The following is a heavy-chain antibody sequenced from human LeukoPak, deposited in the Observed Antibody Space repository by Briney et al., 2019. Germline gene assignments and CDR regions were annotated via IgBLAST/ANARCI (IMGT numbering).Heavy chain of an antibody. V-gene: IGHV1-2*02. D-gene: IGHD1-20*01. Sequence: ASVKVSCKASGYTFTGYYMHWVRQAPGQGLEWMGWINPNSGGTNYAQKFQGRVTMTRDTSISTAYMELSRPRSDDTAVYYCARGVLLSYNWNLQLEDYWGQGTLVTVSS. CDR2: INPNSGGT. CDR1: GYTFTGYY. CDR3: ARGVLLSYNWNLQLEDY. J-gene: IGHJ4*02.